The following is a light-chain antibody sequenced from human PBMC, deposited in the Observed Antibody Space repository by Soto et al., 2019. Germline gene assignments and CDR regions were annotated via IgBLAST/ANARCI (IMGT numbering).Light chain of an antibody. J-gene: IGKJ3*01. Sequence: EIVLTQSPGTLSLSPGEGATVSCRDSQSINSKSLVWYQRKFGQAPRLLIYNTSSRATGIPDRFTGSGSGTVFTLSFSSLEPVDFAVYYYQQYSGYFIFCPGIKVDIK. CDR2: NTS. CDR1: QSINSKS. CDR3: QQYSGYFI. V-gene: IGKV3-20*01.